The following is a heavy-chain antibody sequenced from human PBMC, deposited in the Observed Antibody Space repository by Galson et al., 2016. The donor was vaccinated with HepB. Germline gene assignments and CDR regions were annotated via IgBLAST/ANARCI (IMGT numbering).Heavy chain of an antibody. CDR2: IWYDGNNK. D-gene: IGHD4-17*01. J-gene: IGHJ1*01. V-gene: IGHV3-33*01. CDR1: GFTFSTYG. CDR3: VRGSPYGADPEYFKH. Sequence: SLRLSCAASGFTFSTYGMHWVRQAPGKGLEWVAVIWYDGNNKNYADSVKGRFAISRDNSENTLYLQMNSLRAEDMAVYYCVRGSPYGADPEYFKHWGQGTLVTVSS.